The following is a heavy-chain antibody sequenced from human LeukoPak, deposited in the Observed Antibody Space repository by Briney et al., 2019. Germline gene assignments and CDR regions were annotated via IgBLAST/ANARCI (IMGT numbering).Heavy chain of an antibody. V-gene: IGHV3-9*01. J-gene: IGHJ6*02. Sequence: GGSLRLSCAASGFTFDDYAMHWVRQAPGKGLEWVSGISWNSGSIGYADSVKGRFTISRDNAKNSLYLQMNSLRAEDTALYYCAKDISGKFGELLIAYYGMDVWGQGTTVTVSS. CDR1: GFTFDDYA. CDR3: AKDISGKFGELLIAYYGMDV. D-gene: IGHD3-10*01. CDR2: ISWNSGSI.